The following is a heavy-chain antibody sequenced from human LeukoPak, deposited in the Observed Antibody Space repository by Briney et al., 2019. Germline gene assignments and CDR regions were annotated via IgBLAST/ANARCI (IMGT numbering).Heavy chain of an antibody. CDR3: AKELDTAMVDYYYYGMDV. J-gene: IGHJ6*02. CDR2: INGSGGST. V-gene: IGHV3-23*01. Sequence: GGSLRLSCAASGFTFSSYAMRWVRQAPGKGLEWVSAINGSGGSTYYADSVKGRFTISRDNSKNTLYLQMNSLRAEDTAVYYCAKELDTAMVDYYYYGMDVWGQGTTVTVSS. CDR1: GFTFSSYA. D-gene: IGHD5-18*01.